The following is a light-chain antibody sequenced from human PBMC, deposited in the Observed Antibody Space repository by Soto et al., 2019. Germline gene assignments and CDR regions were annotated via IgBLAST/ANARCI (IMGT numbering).Light chain of an antibody. J-gene: IGLJ2*01. CDR3: SSYTSLSTVI. Sequence: QSALTQPASVSGSPGQSITISCTGTSSDVGGYNYVSWYQHHPGKAPKLKIYDVSNRPSGVSNRFSGSKSGNTASLTISGLQAEDEADYYCSSYTSLSTVIFGGGTQLTVL. CDR2: DVS. V-gene: IGLV2-14*03. CDR1: SSDVGGYNY.